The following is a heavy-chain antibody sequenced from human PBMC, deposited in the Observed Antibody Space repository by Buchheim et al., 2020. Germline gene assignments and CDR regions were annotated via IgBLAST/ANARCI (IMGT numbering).Heavy chain of an antibody. D-gene: IGHD4-17*01. Sequence: QVQLQQWGAGLLKPSETLSLTCAVYGGSFSGYYWSWIRQPPGKGLEWIGEINHSGSTNYKQSLKSRVTISVDTAKNQFSMKLSSVTAADTAVYYCARGPLFTVTTGAYFDYWGQGTL. J-gene: IGHJ4*02. CDR3: ARGPLFTVTTGAYFDY. V-gene: IGHV4-34*01. CDR1: GGSFSGYY. CDR2: INHSGST.